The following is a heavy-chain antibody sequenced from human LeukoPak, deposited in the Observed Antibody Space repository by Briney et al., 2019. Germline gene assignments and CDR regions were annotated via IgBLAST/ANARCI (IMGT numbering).Heavy chain of an antibody. J-gene: IGHJ5*02. Sequence: SEILSLTCTVSGGSISSSSYYWGWIRQPPGKGLEWIGSIYYSGSTYYNPSLKSRVTISVDTSKNQFSLKLSSVTAADTAVYYCAGSYSSGWNNWFDPWGQGTLVTVSS. CDR3: AGSYSSGWNNWFDP. V-gene: IGHV4-39*01. CDR2: IYYSGST. CDR1: GGSISSSSYY. D-gene: IGHD6-19*01.